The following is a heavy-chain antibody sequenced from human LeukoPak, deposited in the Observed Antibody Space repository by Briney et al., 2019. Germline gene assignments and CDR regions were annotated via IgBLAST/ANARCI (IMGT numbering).Heavy chain of an antibody. CDR2: IIPIFGTA. Sequence: SVKVSCKASGGTFSIYAISWVRQAPGQGLEWMGGIIPIFGTANYAQKFQGRVTITADESTSTAYMELSSLRSEDTAVYYCARRRGYSYGTFDYWGQGTLVTVSS. D-gene: IGHD5-18*01. CDR3: ARRRGYSYGTFDY. J-gene: IGHJ4*02. V-gene: IGHV1-69*01. CDR1: GGTFSIYA.